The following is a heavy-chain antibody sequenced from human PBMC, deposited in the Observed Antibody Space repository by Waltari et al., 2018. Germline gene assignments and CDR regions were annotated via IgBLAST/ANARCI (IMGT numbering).Heavy chain of an antibody. J-gene: IGHJ4*02. V-gene: IGHV4-39*01. D-gene: IGHD1-1*01. CDR2: LYFSGNT. CDR1: GASITIRNYY. CDR3: TRHTTALAGTFSEFDY. Sequence: QLQLQESGPGLVKPSETLSLTCTVSGASITIRNYYWCWIRQSPGKGLEWLGGLYFSGNTYYNPSLGSRLTMSVDTSKNQFYLRLNSVTAADRGVYYCTRHTTALAGTFSEFDYWGQGTLVAVSS.